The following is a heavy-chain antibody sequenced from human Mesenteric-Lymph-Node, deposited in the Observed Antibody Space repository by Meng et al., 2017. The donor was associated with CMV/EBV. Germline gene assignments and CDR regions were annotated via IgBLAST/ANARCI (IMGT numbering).Heavy chain of an antibody. CDR3: VSSLDY. CDR2: ISSSGSTI. D-gene: IGHD6-13*01. V-gene: IGHV3-11*04. Sequence: GESLMLSCAASGFTFSDYYMSWIRQAPGTGLGRVSYISSSGSTIYYADSVKGRFTISRDNANNSLYLQMNSLRADDTAVYYCVSSLDYWGQGTLVTVSS. CDR1: GFTFSDYY. J-gene: IGHJ4*02.